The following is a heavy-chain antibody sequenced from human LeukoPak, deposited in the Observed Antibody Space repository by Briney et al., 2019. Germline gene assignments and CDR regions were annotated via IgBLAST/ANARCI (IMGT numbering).Heavy chain of an antibody. V-gene: IGHV4-61*02. CDR3: AGGGYDSARFDY. CDR2: IYTSGST. J-gene: IGHJ4*02. CDR1: GGSSSSGSYY. Sequence: SQTLSLTGTVSGGSSSSGSYYWTWIRQPAGKGLEWIGRIYTSGSTNYKSSLKSRVTISIDMSKNQFSLKLNSVTAADTAVYYCAGGGYDSARFDYWGQGTLVTVSS. D-gene: IGHD5-12*01.